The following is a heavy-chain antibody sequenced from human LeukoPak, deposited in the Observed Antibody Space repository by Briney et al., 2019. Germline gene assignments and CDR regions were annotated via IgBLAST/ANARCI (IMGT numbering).Heavy chain of an antibody. CDR2: IYYSGST. CDR1: GGSISSYY. CDR3: AGDYGSGSYRAFDI. V-gene: IGHV4-59*01. Sequence: SETLSLTCTVSGGSISSYYWSWIRQPPGKGLEWIGYIYYSGSTNYNPSLKSRVTISVDTSKNQFSLKLSSVTAADTAVYYCAGDYGSGSYRAFDIWGQGTMVTVSS. D-gene: IGHD3-10*01. J-gene: IGHJ3*02.